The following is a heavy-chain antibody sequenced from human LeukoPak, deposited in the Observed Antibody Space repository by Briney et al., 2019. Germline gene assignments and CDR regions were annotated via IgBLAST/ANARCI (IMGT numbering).Heavy chain of an antibody. CDR3: ASSPLLWFGETLTFDY. CDR2: IYYSGST. CDR1: GGSISSYY. J-gene: IGHJ4*02. V-gene: IGHV4-59*01. Sequence: SETLSLTCTVSGGSISSYYWSWIRQPPGKGLEWIGYIYYSGSTNYNPSLKSRVTISVDTSKNQFSLKLSSVTAADTAVYYCASSPLLWFGETLTFDYWGQGTLVTVSS. D-gene: IGHD3-10*01.